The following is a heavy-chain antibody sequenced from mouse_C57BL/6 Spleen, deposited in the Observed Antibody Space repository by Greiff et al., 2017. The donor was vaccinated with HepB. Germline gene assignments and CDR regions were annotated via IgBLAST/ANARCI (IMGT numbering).Heavy chain of an antibody. CDR3: ARSPHGSSYYYFDY. J-gene: IGHJ2*01. Sequence: VQLVESGPGLVAPSQSLSITCTVSGFSLTSYAISWVRQPPGKGLEWLGVIWTGGGTNYNSALKSRLSISKDNSKSQVFLKMNSLQTDDTARYYCARSPHGSSYYYFDYWGQGTTLTVSS. D-gene: IGHD1-1*01. V-gene: IGHV2-9-1*01. CDR2: IWTGGGT. CDR1: GFSLTSYA.